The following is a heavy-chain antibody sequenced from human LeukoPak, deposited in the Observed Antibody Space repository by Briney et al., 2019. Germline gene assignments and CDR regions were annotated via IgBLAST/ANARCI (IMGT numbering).Heavy chain of an antibody. Sequence: PGGSLRLSCAASGFTVSFNYISRVRQAPGKGLEWISVIYSGGSTYYADSVKGRFTISRDDSKNTLYLQMNRLRAEDTAIYYCARAQWRTYSYYYMDVWGKGTTVTVSS. J-gene: IGHJ6*03. V-gene: IGHV3-53*01. CDR2: IYSGGST. D-gene: IGHD6-19*01. CDR3: ARAQWRTYSYYYMDV. CDR1: GFTVSFNY.